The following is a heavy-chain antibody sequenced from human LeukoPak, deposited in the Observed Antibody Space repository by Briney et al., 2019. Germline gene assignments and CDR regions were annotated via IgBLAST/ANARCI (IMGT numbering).Heavy chain of an antibody. CDR2: ISSSGSTI. Sequence: GGSLRLSCAASGFTFSSYEMNWVRQAPGKGLEWVSYISSSGSTIYYADSVKGRFTISRDNAKNSLYLQMNSLRAEDTAVYYCARGKLLWFGETLNNWFDPWGQGTLVTVSS. V-gene: IGHV3-48*03. CDR3: ARGKLLWFGETLNNWFDP. CDR1: GFTFSSYE. J-gene: IGHJ5*02. D-gene: IGHD3-10*01.